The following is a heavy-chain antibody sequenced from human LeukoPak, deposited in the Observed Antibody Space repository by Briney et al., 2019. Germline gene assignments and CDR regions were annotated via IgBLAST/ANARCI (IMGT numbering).Heavy chain of an antibody. Sequence: GGSLRLSCAASGFTFSSYSMNWVRQAPGKGLEWVSSISGSSSYIYYADSVKGRFTISRDNSKNTLYLQMNSLRAEDTAVYYCARELVVTALGYWGQGTLVTVSS. J-gene: IGHJ4*02. CDR1: GFTFSSYS. CDR2: ISGSSSYI. D-gene: IGHD2-21*02. V-gene: IGHV3-21*01. CDR3: ARELVVTALGY.